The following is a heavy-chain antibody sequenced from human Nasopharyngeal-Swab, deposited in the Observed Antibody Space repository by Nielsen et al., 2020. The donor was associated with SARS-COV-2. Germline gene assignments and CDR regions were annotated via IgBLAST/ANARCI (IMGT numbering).Heavy chain of an antibody. J-gene: IGHJ4*02. V-gene: IGHV3-7*02. CDR2: IKQDGSEK. CDR3: SRGDRSSGY. Sequence: VRQMPGKGLEWVANIKQDGSEKYYMDSVKGRFTISRDNAKNSLYLQMNSLRAEDTAVYYCSRGDRSSGYWGQGTLVTVSS. D-gene: IGHD3-10*01.